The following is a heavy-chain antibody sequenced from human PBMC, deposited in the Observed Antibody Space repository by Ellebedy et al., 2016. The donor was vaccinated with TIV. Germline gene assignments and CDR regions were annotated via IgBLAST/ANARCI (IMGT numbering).Heavy chain of an antibody. CDR1: GFTFSSYG. Sequence: PGGSLRLSCAASGFTFSSYGMHWVRQAPGKGLEWVAFIRYDGSNKYYADSVKGRFTISRDNSKNTLYLQMNSLRAEDTAVHYCAKDGSGELSPDYWGQGTLVTVSS. CDR2: IRYDGSNK. V-gene: IGHV3-30*02. CDR3: AKDGSGELSPDY. D-gene: IGHD3-10*01. J-gene: IGHJ4*02.